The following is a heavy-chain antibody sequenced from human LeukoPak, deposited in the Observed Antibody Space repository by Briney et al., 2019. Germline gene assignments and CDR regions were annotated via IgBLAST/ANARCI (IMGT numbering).Heavy chain of an antibody. CDR1: GYSFTSYW. CDR3: ARLGYYNSGAIAY. Sequence: RGESLKISCKGSGYSFTSYWISWVRQMPGKGLEWMGRIDPDDSNISYSPSFQGHVTISADKSISTAFLQWSSLKASDTAMYYCARLGYYNSGAIAYWGQGTLVTVSS. D-gene: IGHD3-10*01. CDR2: IDPDDSNI. V-gene: IGHV5-10-1*01. J-gene: IGHJ4*02.